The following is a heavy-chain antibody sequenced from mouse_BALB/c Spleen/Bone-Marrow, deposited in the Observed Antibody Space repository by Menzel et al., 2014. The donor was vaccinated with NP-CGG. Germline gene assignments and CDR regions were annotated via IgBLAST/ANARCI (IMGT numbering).Heavy chain of an antibody. CDR1: GFTFTDYY. Sequence: EVMLVESGGGLVQPGGSLRLSCATSGFTFTDYYMNWVRQPPGKALEWLGFIRNKANGYTTEYSASVKGRFTISRDNSQNIPYLQMNTLRAEDSATYYCARDKGRVFFDYWGQGTTLTVSS. J-gene: IGHJ2*01. CDR2: IRNKANGYTT. CDR3: ARDKGRVFFDY. V-gene: IGHV7-3*02.